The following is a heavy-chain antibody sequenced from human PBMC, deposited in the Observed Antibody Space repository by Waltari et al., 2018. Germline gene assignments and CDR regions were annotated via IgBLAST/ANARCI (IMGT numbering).Heavy chain of an antibody. CDR1: GYTFTGYY. D-gene: IGHD2-21*01. V-gene: IGHV1-2*02. CDR3: ARVGPYCGGDCPPGW. Sequence: QVQLVQSGAEVKKPGASVKVSCKASGYTFTGYYMHWVRPAPGQGLEWMGWINPNSGGTNYAQKFQGRVTMTRDTSISTAYMELSRLRSDDTAVYYCARVGPYCGGDCPPGWWGQGTLVTVSS. CDR2: INPNSGGT. J-gene: IGHJ4*02.